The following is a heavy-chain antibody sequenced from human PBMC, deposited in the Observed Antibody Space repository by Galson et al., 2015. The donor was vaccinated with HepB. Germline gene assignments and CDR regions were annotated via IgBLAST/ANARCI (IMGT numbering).Heavy chain of an antibody. D-gene: IGHD3-9*01. CDR2: ISYDGSNK. CDR3: ARSQNPQFYDILTGYYKGPFGY. Sequence: SLRLSCAASGFTFSSYAMHWVRQAPGKGLEWVAVISYDGSNKYYADSVKGRFTISRDNSKNTLYLQMNSLRAEDTAVYYCARSQNPQFYDILTGYYKGPFGYWGQGTLVTVSS. J-gene: IGHJ4*02. CDR1: GFTFSSYA. V-gene: IGHV3-30*04.